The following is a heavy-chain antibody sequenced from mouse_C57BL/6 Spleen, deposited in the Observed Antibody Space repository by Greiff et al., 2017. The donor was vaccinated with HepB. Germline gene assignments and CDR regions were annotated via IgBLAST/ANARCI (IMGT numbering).Heavy chain of an antibody. D-gene: IGHD2-2*01. Sequence: VQLQQSGAELVRPGASVTLSCKASGYTFTDYEMHWVKQTPVHGLEWIGAIDPETGGTAYNQKFKGKAILTADKSSSTAYMELRSLTSEDSAVYYCTRNSLLWLRLYFDYWGQGTTLTVSS. V-gene: IGHV1-15*01. CDR3: TRNSLLWLRLYFDY. CDR1: GYTFTDYE. J-gene: IGHJ2*01. CDR2: IDPETGGT.